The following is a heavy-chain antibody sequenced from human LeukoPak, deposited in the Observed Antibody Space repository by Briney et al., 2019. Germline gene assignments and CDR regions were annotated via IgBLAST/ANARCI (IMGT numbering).Heavy chain of an antibody. CDR2: ISSTSSYI. Sequence: PGGSLRLSCAASGFIFNSHSMNWVRQAPGKGLEWVSSISSTSSYIYYADSVKSRFTISRDNAKNSLYLQMNSLRAEDTAVYYCARDKSGVDTAMDAYYYYYYMDVWGKGTTVTISS. CDR1: GFIFNSHS. D-gene: IGHD5-18*01. J-gene: IGHJ6*03. V-gene: IGHV3-21*01. CDR3: ARDKSGVDTAMDAYYYYYYMDV.